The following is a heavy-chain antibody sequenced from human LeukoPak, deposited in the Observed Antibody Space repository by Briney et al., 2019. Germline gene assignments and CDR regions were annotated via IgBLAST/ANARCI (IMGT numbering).Heavy chain of an antibody. V-gene: IGHV3-7*01. CDR1: GFTFRTYW. CDR2: VKQDGNEK. D-gene: IGHD1-26*01. CDR3: ARDWELLDY. Sequence: GGSLRLSCAASGFTFRTYWMIWVRQAPGKGLEGVANVKQDGNEKYYVDSVKGRFTISRDNAKNSLYLQMTSLRAEDTAVYFCARDWELLDYWGQGTLVTVSS. J-gene: IGHJ4*02.